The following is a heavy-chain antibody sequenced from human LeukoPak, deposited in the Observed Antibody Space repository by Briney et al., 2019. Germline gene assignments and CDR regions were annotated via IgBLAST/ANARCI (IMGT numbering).Heavy chain of an antibody. J-gene: IGHJ4*02. CDR3: AGDYSNNGCFDY. CDR2: INTNTGNP. D-gene: IGHD4-11*01. Sequence: ASVKVSCKASGYTFTSYAMNWVRQAPGQGLEWMGWINTNTGNPTYAQGFTGRFVFSLDTPVSTAYLQISSLKAEDTAVYYCAGDYSNNGCFDYWGQGTLVTVSS. CDR1: GYTFTSYA. V-gene: IGHV7-4-1*02.